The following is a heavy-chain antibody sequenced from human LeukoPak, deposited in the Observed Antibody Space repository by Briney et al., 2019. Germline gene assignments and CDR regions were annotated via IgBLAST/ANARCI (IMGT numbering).Heavy chain of an antibody. Sequence: SVKVSCKTSAVIFSRYAISWVRQAPGQGLEWMGRITPMSATPSQTQWIQGRVTITADISTNTVYLDLSSLRSRTTALFFCAGDPPGTPVGFDIWGQGTMVTVSS. V-gene: IGHV1-69*06. CDR2: ITPMSATP. J-gene: IGHJ3*02. D-gene: IGHD3-10*01. CDR1: AVIFSRYA. CDR3: AGDPPGTPVGFDI.